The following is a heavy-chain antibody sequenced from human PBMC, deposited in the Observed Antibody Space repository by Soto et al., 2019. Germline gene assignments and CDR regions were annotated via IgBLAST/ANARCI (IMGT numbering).Heavy chain of an antibody. CDR1: GGTFSTHA. CDR3: ARGYCSGGNCYSGMDV. J-gene: IGHJ6*02. D-gene: IGHD2-15*01. V-gene: IGHV1-69*13. CDR2: IIPISGTT. Sequence: GASVKLSCKASGGTFSTHAIIWVRQAPGHGLEWMGGIIPISGTTYYTQKFQGRVTITADEPTSTAFMELSSLKSDDTAVFYCARGYCSGGNCYSGMDVWGQGTMVTVSS.